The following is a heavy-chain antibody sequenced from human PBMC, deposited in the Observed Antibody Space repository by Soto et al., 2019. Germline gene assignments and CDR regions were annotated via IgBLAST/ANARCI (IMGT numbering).Heavy chain of an antibody. J-gene: IGHJ4*02. CDR2: MFYNGDS. CDR3: ARGARPKALTGPYFDY. CDR1: HGSVSNGYYY. D-gene: IGHD1-20*01. V-gene: IGHV4-61*01. Sequence: PSETLSVTNIAAHGSVSNGYYYRSWNRQPPGKGLEWLGYMFYNGDSNYNPSLKSRVAISVDTSKNKFSLKLRSVTAADTAVYYCARGARPKALTGPYFDYWGQGTLVTVSS.